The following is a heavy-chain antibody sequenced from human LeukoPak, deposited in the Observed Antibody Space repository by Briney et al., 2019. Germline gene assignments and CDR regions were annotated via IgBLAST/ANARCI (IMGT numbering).Heavy chain of an antibody. J-gene: IGHJ4*02. CDR2: IEPAGSAT. CDR1: GFTFSSYW. Sequence: GGSLRLSCTTSGFTFSSYWMTWVRQAPGKGLEWVANIEPAGSATYYVDSVKGRFTISRDNAKNLLYLQMNSLRAEDSAVYHCGRFGYVAAVDSWGQGALVTVSS. V-gene: IGHV3-7*01. CDR3: GRFGYVAAVDS. D-gene: IGHD2-15*01.